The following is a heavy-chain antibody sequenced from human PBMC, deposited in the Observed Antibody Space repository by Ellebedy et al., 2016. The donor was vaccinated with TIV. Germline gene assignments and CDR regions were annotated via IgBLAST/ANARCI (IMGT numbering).Heavy chain of an antibody. Sequence: GESLKISCAASGFTFSSFAMHWVRQAPGKGLEWLSVISGGGDSTDHAGSVKGRFTITRDNSKNTLYMQMDRLRAEDTAVYYCAKGTSSGFNYDRVGFEYWGQGTLVIVSS. CDR1: GFTFSSFA. V-gene: IGHV3-23*01. CDR3: AKGTSSGFNYDRVGFEY. CDR2: ISGGGDST. D-gene: IGHD3-22*01. J-gene: IGHJ4*02.